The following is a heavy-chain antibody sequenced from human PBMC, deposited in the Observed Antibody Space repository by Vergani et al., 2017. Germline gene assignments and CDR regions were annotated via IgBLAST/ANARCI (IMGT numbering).Heavy chain of an antibody. D-gene: IGHD3-3*01. V-gene: IGHV1-69*15. J-gene: IGHJ4*02. CDR2: IIPLYGST. CDR3: AREETASGDYYFEN. Sequence: QVQLVQSGAELKKPGSSVKLSCKASGVPFSNAGYSWIRQAPGQGLEWMGRIIPLYGSTDYTHTFQGRLTSSADEWSNTVDMELGSLTSEDTAVYFCAREETASGDYYFENWGQGTPVTVS. CDR1: GVPFSNAG.